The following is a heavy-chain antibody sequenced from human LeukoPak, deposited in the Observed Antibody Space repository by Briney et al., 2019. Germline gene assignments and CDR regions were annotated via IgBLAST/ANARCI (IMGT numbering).Heavy chain of an antibody. CDR2: IYYSGST. V-gene: IGHV4-39*07. Sequence: KPSETLSLTCTVSGGSISSISYYWGWIRQPPGKGLEWIGSIYYSGSTYYNPSLKSRVTISVDTSKNQFSLKLSSVTAADTAVYYCARVGDIVVVVAARLISRPDYMDVWGKGTTVTVSS. CDR3: ARVGDIVVVVAARLISRPDYMDV. D-gene: IGHD2-15*01. CDR1: GGSISSISYY. J-gene: IGHJ6*03.